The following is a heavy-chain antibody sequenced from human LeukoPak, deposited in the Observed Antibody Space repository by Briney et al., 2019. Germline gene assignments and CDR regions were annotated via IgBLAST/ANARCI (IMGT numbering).Heavy chain of an antibody. D-gene: IGHD3-3*01. CDR1: GGSISSGDYY. CDR2: IYHSGST. Sequence: PSETLSLTCTVSGGSISSGDYYWSWIRQPPGKGLEWIGYIYHSGSTYYNPSLKSRVTISVDRSKNQFSLKLSSVTAADTAVYYCARKSITIFGVVTKAAFDIWGQGTMVTVSS. V-gene: IGHV4-30-2*01. CDR3: ARKSITIFGVVTKAAFDI. J-gene: IGHJ3*02.